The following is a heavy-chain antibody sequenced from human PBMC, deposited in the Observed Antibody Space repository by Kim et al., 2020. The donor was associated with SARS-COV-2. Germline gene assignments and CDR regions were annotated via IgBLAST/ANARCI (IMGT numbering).Heavy chain of an antibody. Sequence: SLKSRVTISVDKSKNQFSLKLSAVTAADTAVYYCARGPSTGYYYYGMDVWGQGTTVTVSS. D-gene: IGHD4-17*01. V-gene: IGHV4-4*02. CDR3: ARGPSTGYYYYGMDV. J-gene: IGHJ6*02.